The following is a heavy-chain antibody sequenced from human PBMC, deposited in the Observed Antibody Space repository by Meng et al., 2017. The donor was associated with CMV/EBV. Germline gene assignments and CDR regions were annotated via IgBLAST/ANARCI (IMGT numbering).Heavy chain of an antibody. Sequence: GESLKISCAASGFTFSSYSMNWVRQAPGKGLEWVSYISSSSSTIYYADSVKGRFTISRDNAKNSLYLQMNSLRAEDTAVYYCAREPYYDFWSGYYSGYYGMDVWGQGTTVTVSS. CDR2: ISSSSSTI. CDR1: GFTFSSYS. CDR3: AREPYYDFWSGYYSGYYGMDV. D-gene: IGHD3-3*01. J-gene: IGHJ6*02. V-gene: IGHV3-48*04.